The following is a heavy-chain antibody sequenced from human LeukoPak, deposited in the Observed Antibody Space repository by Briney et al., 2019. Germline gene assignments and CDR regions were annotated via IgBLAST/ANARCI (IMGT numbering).Heavy chain of an antibody. J-gene: IGHJ4*02. D-gene: IGHD3-10*01. CDR2: ISGSGGST. V-gene: IGHV3-23*01. CDR1: GFTFSSYA. Sequence: GGSLRLSCAASGFTFSSYAMSWVRQAPGKGLEWVSAISGSGGSTYYADSVKVRSTISRDNSKNTLYLQMNSLRAEDTAVYYCAKAVLWFGESYFDYWGQGTLVTVSS. CDR3: AKAVLWFGESYFDY.